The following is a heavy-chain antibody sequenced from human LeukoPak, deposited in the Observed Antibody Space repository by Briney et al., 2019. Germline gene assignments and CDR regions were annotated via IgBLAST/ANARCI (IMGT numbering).Heavy chain of an antibody. V-gene: IGHV3-23*01. J-gene: IGHJ4*02. CDR3: ARDQVGATPIDY. Sequence: PGGSLRLSCAASGFTFSTFAMTWVRQAPGKGLEWVSSITGTHYTTYNTDSVKGRFTISRDNAKNTLYLHMNSLRAEDTAVYYCARDQVGATPIDYWGQGTLVTVSS. CDR1: GFTFSTFA. CDR2: ITGTHYTT. D-gene: IGHD1-26*01.